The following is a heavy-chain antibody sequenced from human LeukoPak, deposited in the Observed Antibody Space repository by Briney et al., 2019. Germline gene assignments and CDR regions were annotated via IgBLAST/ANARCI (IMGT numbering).Heavy chain of an antibody. D-gene: IGHD7-27*01. J-gene: IGHJ4*02. Sequence: GGSLRLSCAASGFTFSSYTMSWVRQAPGKGLEWVSTMTTSDGNTYYADSVKGRFTVSRDNSKNTLFLQMNSLRAEDTAVYYCAKDGGLWVSAHWGDSWGRGTLVTVSP. CDR3: AKDGGLWVSAHWGDS. CDR1: GFTFSSYT. CDR2: MTTSDGNT. V-gene: IGHV3-23*01.